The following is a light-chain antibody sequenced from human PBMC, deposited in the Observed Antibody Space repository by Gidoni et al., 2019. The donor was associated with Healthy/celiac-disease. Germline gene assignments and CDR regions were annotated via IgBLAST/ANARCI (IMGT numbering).Light chain of an antibody. V-gene: IGKV2-28*01. CDR3: MQALQTPLT. CDR1: QSLLHSNGYNY. J-gene: IGKJ4*01. Sequence: DLAITQSPLPLPVTPGEPASIPCRSSQSLLHSNGYNYLDWYQQKPGQSPQLMIYLGSNRASGVPDRFSGSGSGTDFTLKSSRVEAEDVGVYYCMQALQTPLTFGGGTKVEIK. CDR2: LGS.